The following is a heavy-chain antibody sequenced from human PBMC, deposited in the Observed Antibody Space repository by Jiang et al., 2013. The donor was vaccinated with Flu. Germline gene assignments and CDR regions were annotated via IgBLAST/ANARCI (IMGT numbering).Heavy chain of an antibody. Sequence: GLVQPGGSLRLSCAASGFTFSSYWMHWVRQAPGKGLVWVSRINSDGSSTSYADSVKGRFTISRDNAKNTLYLQMNSLRAEDTAVYYCARVPGYCSGGSCFDYWGQGTLVTVSS. J-gene: IGHJ4*02. CDR1: GFTFSSYW. CDR2: INSDGSST. V-gene: IGHV3-74*01. D-gene: IGHD2-15*01. CDR3: ARVPGYCSGGSCFDY.